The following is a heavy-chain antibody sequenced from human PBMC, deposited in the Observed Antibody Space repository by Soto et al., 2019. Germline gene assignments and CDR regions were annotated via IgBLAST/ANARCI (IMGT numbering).Heavy chain of an antibody. D-gene: IGHD6-25*01. CDR1: GYTFTNYG. Sequence: QVQLLQSGAEVKKPGASVKVSCKASGYTFTNYGITWVRQAPGQGLEWMGWISDYNGNTHYTQRLQGRVTMTTDTSTITAYMELRGLRSDDTGVYYCARVRQRVGYFYFYMDVWGKGTRVTVSS. CDR3: ARVRQRVGYFYFYMDV. J-gene: IGHJ6*03. V-gene: IGHV1-18*01. CDR2: ISDYNGNT.